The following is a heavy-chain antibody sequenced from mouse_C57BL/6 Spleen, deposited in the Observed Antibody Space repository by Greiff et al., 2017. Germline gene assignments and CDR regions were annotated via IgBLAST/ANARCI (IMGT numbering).Heavy chain of an antibody. V-gene: IGHV1-63*01. Sequence: VQLQQSGAELVRPGTSVKMSCKASGYTFTNYWIGWAKQRPGHGLEWIGDIYPGGGYTNYNEKFKGKATLTADKSSSTAYMQFSSLTSEDSAIYYCARGYDYDGNYAMDYWGQGTSVTVSS. J-gene: IGHJ4*01. CDR1: GYTFTNYW. D-gene: IGHD2-4*01. CDR3: ARGYDYDGNYAMDY. CDR2: IYPGGGYT.